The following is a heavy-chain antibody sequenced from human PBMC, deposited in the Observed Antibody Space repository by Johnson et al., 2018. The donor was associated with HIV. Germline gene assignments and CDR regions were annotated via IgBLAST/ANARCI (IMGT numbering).Heavy chain of an antibody. CDR3: ASLRVVPTTTLHDAFDI. CDR1: GFTFNDYG. Sequence: QVQLVESGGGLVQPGGSLRLSCAASGFTFNDYGMHWVRQAPGKGLEWVSFIRYDGNNKYYADSVKGRFTISRDNSKNTLFLHMNSLRTEDTAVYYCASLRVVPTTTLHDAFDIWGPGTMVTVSS. D-gene: IGHD2-2*01. J-gene: IGHJ3*02. CDR2: IRYDGNNK. V-gene: IGHV3-30*02.